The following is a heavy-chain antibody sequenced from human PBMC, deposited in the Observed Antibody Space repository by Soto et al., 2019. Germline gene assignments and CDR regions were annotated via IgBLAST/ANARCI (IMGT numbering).Heavy chain of an antibody. D-gene: IGHD3-16*02. V-gene: IGHV1-46*01. CDR1: GYTFTSYY. CDR2: INPSGDST. Sequence: VASVKVSCKASGYTFTSYYMHWVRQAPGQGLEWMGIINPSGDSTSYAQKFQGRVTMTRDTSTSTVYMELSSLRSEDTAVYYCARSYYDYVWGSYRSAHFDYWGQGTLVTVPQ. CDR3: ARSYYDYVWGSYRSAHFDY. J-gene: IGHJ4*02.